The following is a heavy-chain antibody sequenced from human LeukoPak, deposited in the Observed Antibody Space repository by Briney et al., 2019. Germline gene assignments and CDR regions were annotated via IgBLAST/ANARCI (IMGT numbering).Heavy chain of an antibody. CDR2: IIPIFGTA. CDR3: ARNPTGYYYDSSGYYLFDY. D-gene: IGHD3-22*01. CDR1: GGTFSSYA. V-gene: IGHV1-69*13. J-gene: IGHJ4*02. Sequence: ASVKVSCKASGGTFSSYAISWVRQAPGQGLEWMGGIIPIFGTANYAQKFQGRVTITADESTSTAYMELSSLRSEDTAVYYCARNPTGYYYDSSGYYLFDYWGQGTLVTVSS.